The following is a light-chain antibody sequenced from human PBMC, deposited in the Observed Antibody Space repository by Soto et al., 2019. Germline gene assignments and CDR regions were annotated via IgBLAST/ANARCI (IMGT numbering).Light chain of an antibody. CDR1: QSVSSN. V-gene: IGKV3-15*01. CDR2: DAS. CDR3: QQHNNWPPWT. Sequence: EIVLMQSPATLSVSPGERATLSCRASQSVSSNLAWYQQKPGQAPRLLIYDASTRATGIPARCSGSGSGTEFIIPISSLQSEDVVVYYCQQHNNWPPWTFGQGTKVEIK. J-gene: IGKJ1*01.